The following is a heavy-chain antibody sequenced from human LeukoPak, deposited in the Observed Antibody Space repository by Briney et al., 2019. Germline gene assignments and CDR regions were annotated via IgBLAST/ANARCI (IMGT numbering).Heavy chain of an antibody. J-gene: IGHJ4*02. CDR1: GFTFSRYY. Sequence: GGSLRLSCAASGFTFSRYYMSWVRQAPGKGLEWVAVMSYDGSNKHYADSVKGRFSISRDMSKNTVFLQMAGLKTEDTAVYYCARVRVPSRVLLPYFDYWGRGTLVTVSS. CDR3: ARVRVPSRVLLPYFDY. D-gene: IGHD3-10*01. V-gene: IGHV3-30*03. CDR2: MSYDGSNK.